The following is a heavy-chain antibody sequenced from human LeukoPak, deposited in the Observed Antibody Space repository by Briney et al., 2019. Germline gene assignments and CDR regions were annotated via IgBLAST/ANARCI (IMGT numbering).Heavy chain of an antibody. Sequence: GGSLRLSCAASGFTLSTYWMSWVRHAPGKELEWVANTNQEGSEKYYVDSVKGRFTISKDNATNSLYLQMNSLRAEDTAVYYCARDPKWLDYWGQGTLVTVSS. D-gene: IGHD5-12*01. CDR2: TNQEGSEK. V-gene: IGHV3-7*01. CDR1: GFTLSTYW. CDR3: ARDPKWLDY. J-gene: IGHJ4*02.